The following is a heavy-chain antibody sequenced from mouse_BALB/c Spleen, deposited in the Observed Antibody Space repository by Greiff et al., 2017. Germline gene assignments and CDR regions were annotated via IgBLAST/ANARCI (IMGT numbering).Heavy chain of an antibody. CDR2: INPSTGYT. J-gene: IGHJ4*01. V-gene: IGHV1-7*01. CDR1: GYTFTSYW. CDR3: ARDYAMDY. Sequence: VQLQESGAELAKPGASVKMSCKASGYTFTSYWMHWVKQRPGQGLEWIGYINPSTGYTEYNQKFKDKATLTADKSSSTAYMQLSSLTSEDSAVYYCARDYAMDYWGQGTSVTVSS.